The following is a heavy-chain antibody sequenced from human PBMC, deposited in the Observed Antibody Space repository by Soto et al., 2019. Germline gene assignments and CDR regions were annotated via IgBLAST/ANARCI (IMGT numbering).Heavy chain of an antibody. V-gene: IGHV3-7*01. CDR1: GFTFSSYW. D-gene: IGHD5-12*01. CDR3: ARGYSGYDSYYYYYMDV. Sequence: GGSLRLSCAASGFTFSSYWMSWVRQAPGKGLEWVANIKQDGSEKYYVDSVKGRFTISRDNAKNSLYLQMNSLRAEDTAAYYCARGYSGYDSYYYYYMDVWGKGTTVTVSS. CDR2: IKQDGSEK. J-gene: IGHJ6*03.